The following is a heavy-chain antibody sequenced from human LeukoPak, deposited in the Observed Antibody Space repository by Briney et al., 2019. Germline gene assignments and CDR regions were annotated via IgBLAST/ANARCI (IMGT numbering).Heavy chain of an antibody. D-gene: IGHD1-1*01. CDR3: ARDPRGNWNDVPFDY. CDR2: ISYDGSNK. Sequence: GRSLRRSCAASGFTFSSYGMHWVRQAPGKGLEWVAVISYDGSNKYYADSVKGRFTISRDNSKNTLYLQMNSLRAEDTAVYYCARDPRGNWNDVPFDYWGQGTLVTVSS. CDR1: GFTFSSYG. V-gene: IGHV3-30*03. J-gene: IGHJ4*02.